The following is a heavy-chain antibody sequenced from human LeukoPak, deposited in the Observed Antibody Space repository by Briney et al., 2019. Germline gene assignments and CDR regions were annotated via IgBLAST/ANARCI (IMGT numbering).Heavy chain of an antibody. D-gene: IGHD2-15*01. Sequence: PGRSLRLSCAASGFTFSSYAMHWVRQAPGKGLEWVAVISYDGSNKYYADSVKGRFTISRDNSKNTLYLQMNSLRAEDTAVYYCARVTIGGRWYYYYYMDVWGKGTTVTVSS. V-gene: IGHV3-30-3*01. CDR1: GFTFSSYA. CDR3: ARVTIGGRWYYYYYMDV. CDR2: ISYDGSNK. J-gene: IGHJ6*03.